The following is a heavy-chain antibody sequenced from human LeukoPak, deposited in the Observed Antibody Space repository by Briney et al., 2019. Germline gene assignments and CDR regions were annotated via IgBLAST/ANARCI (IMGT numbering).Heavy chain of an antibody. CDR2: IYYSGST. CDR1: GGSISSSSYY. J-gene: IGHJ4*02. V-gene: IGHV4-39*01. Sequence: PSETLSLTCTVFGGSISSSSYYWGWIRQPPGKGLEWIGSIYYSGSTYYNPSLKSRVTISVDTSKNQFSLKLSSVTAADTAVYYCARHCITMIVVDTPYYFDYWGQGTLVTVSS. CDR3: ARHCITMIVVDTPYYFDY. D-gene: IGHD3-22*01.